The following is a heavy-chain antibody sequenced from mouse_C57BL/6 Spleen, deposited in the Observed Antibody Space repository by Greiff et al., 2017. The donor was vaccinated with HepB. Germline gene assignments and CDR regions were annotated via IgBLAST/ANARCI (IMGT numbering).Heavy chain of an antibody. CDR2: ISNGGGST. CDR3: ARRKLAMDY. CDR1: GFTFSDYY. J-gene: IGHJ4*01. V-gene: IGHV5-12*01. Sequence: EVQVVESGGGLVQPGGSLKLSCAASGFTFSDYYMYWVRQTPEKRLEWVTYISNGGGSTYYPDTVKGRFTISRDNAKNTLYLQMSRLKSEDTAMYYCARRKLAMDYWGQGTSVTVSS.